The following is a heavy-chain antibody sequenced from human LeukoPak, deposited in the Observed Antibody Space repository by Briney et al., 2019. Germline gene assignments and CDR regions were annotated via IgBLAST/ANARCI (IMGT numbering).Heavy chain of an antibody. CDR2: IYYSGST. CDR3: AGYPYYSSPLDAFDI. J-gene: IGHJ3*02. CDR1: GGSISSYY. D-gene: IGHD3-10*01. V-gene: IGHV4-59*01. Sequence: SETLSLTCTVSGGSISSYYWSWIRQPPGKGLEWIGYIYYSGSTNFNPSLKSRVTISVDTSKNQFSLKLSSVTAADTAVYYCAGYPYYSSPLDAFDIWGQGTMVTVSS.